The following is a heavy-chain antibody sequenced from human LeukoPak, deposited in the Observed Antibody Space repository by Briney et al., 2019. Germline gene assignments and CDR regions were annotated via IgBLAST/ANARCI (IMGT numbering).Heavy chain of an antibody. CDR3: ARAGWWELPRCAFDI. Sequence: ASVKVSCKASGYTFTSYGIRWVPQAPGQGLEWMGWINPKSGGTVYAQKFQGRVTMTRDTPSSTAYLELSRLRSDDTAVYYCARAGWWELPRCAFDIWGQGTMVTVSS. D-gene: IGHD1-26*01. J-gene: IGHJ3*02. V-gene: IGHV1-2*02. CDR2: INPKSGGT. CDR1: GYTFTSYG.